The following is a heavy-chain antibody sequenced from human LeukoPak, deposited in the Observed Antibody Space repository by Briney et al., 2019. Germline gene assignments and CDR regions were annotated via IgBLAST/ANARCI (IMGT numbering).Heavy chain of an antibody. D-gene: IGHD6-6*01. CDR1: GYTFTSYD. V-gene: IGHV1-8*01. Sequence: ASVKVSCKASGYTFTSYDINWVRQATGQGLEWMGWMNPNSGNTGYAQKFQGRVTMTRDTSISTAFMELSSLGSDDTAVYYCARGSTHGGYSSSFDYWGQGTLVTVSS. J-gene: IGHJ4*02. CDR3: ARGSTHGGYSSSFDY. CDR2: MNPNSGNT.